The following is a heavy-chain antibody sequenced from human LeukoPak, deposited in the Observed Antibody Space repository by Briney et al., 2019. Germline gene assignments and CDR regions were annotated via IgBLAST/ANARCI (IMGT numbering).Heavy chain of an antibody. J-gene: IGHJ4*02. CDR2: IYYSGST. V-gene: IGHV4-39*01. CDR3: ARHAGSRYFSGGSCPPATPFDY. CDR1: GGSISSSSYY. Sequence: PSETLSLTCTVSGGSISSSSYYWGWIRQPPGKGLEWIGSIYYSGSTYYNPSLKSRVTISVDTSKNQFSLKLTFVTAPATAVYYCARHAGSRYFSGGSCPPATPFDYWGQGTLVTVSS. D-gene: IGHD2-15*01.